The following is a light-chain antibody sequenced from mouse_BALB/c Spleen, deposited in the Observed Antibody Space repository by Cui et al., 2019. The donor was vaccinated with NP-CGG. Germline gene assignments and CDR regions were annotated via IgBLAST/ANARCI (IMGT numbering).Light chain of an antibody. CDR1: TGAVTTSNY. CDR3: ALWYSNHWV. Sequence: QAVVTQESALTTSPGETVTRTCRSSTGAVTTSNYANWVQEKPDHLFTGLIGGTNNRAPGVPARFSGSLIGDKAALTITGAQTDDEAIYFCALWYSNHWVFGGGTKLTVL. V-gene: IGLV1*01. J-gene: IGLJ1*01. CDR2: GTN.